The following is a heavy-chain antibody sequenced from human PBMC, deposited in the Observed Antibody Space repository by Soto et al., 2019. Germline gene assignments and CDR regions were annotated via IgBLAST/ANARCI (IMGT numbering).Heavy chain of an antibody. J-gene: IGHJ6*02. D-gene: IGHD5-12*01. CDR3: ARDLRVGYSGYDYSYGMDV. V-gene: IGHV4-4*02. CDR2: IYHSGST. CDR1: GGSISSSNW. Sequence: SETLSLTCAASGGSISSSNWWSWVRQPPGKGLEWIGEIYHSGSTNYNPSLKSRVTISVDKSKNQFSLKLSSVTAADTAVYYCARDLRVGYSGYDYSYGMDVWGQGTTVTVSS.